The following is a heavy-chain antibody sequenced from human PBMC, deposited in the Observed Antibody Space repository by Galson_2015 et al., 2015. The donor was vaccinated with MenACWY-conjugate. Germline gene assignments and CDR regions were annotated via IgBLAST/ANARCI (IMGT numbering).Heavy chain of an antibody. D-gene: IGHD5-18*01. CDR2: INDRGSPK. J-gene: IGHJ4*02. Sequence: SLRLSCAASGFTFSGHWMSWVRQAPGKRLEWVAYINDRGSPKYYADSVKGRFTISRDNAKNSLYLEMNTLRVEDTADYYCARAPDTLSKIDFWGPGPLITVSS. CDR1: GFTFSGHW. V-gene: IGHV3-7*01. CDR3: ARAPDTLSKIDF.